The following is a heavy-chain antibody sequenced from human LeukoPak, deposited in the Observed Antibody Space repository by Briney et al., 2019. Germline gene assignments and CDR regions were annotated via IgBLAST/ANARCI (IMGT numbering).Heavy chain of an antibody. V-gene: IGHV7-4-1*02. Sequence: GASVKVSCKASGYTFTSYAMNWVRQAPGQGLEWMGWINTNTGNPTYAQGFTGRFVFSLDTSVSTAYPQISSLKAEDTAVYYCARDGDLSAAGTDDAFDIWGQGTMVTVSS. CDR1: GYTFTSYA. CDR2: INTNTGNP. D-gene: IGHD6-13*01. CDR3: ARDGDLSAAGTDDAFDI. J-gene: IGHJ3*02.